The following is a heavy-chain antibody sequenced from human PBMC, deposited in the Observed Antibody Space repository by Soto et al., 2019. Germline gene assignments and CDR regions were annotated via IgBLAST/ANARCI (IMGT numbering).Heavy chain of an antibody. D-gene: IGHD2-15*01. CDR1: GYTRTELS. J-gene: IGHJ2*01. Sequence: ASVKVSCKVSGYTRTELSMHWVRQAPGKGLEWMGGFDPEDGETIYAQKFQGRVTMTEDTSTDTAHMELSSLRSEDTAVYYCATDLGYCSGGSCYSYRAFDLWGRGTLVTVSS. CDR2: FDPEDGET. V-gene: IGHV1-24*01. CDR3: ATDLGYCSGGSCYSYRAFDL.